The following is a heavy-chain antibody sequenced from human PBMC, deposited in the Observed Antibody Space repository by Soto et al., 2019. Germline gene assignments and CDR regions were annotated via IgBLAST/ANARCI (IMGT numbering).Heavy chain of an antibody. D-gene: IGHD3-3*01. CDR1: GYTFTSYA. V-gene: IGHV1-3*01. J-gene: IGHJ4*02. CDR3: ARDLWGDTIFGVVIIQGPLDY. CDR2: INAGNGNT. Sequence: GASVKVSCKASGYTFTSYAMHWVRRAPGQRLEWMGWINAGNGNTKYSQKFQGRVTITRDTSASTAYMELSSLRSEDTAVYYCARDLWGDTIFGVVIIQGPLDYWGQGTLVTVSS.